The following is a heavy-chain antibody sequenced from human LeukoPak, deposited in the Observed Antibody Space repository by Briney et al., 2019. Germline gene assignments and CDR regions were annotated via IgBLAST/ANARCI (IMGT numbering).Heavy chain of an antibody. D-gene: IGHD3-3*01. CDR1: GGSISSSSYY. J-gene: IGHJ4*02. Sequence: SETLSLTCTVSGGSISSSSYYWGWIRQPPGKGLEWIGSIYYSGSTYYNPSLKSRVTISVDTSKNQFSLKLSSVTAADTAVYYCAGNPLRFLEWPPYYFDYWGQGTLVTVSS. CDR3: AGNPLRFLEWPPYYFDY. V-gene: IGHV4-39*07. CDR2: IYYSGST.